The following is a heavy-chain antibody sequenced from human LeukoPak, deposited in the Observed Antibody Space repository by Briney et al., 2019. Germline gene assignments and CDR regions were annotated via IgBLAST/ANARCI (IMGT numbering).Heavy chain of an antibody. Sequence: PGGSLRLSCAASGFTFSSYAMTWVRQAPGKGLEWVSALSGGRSRAYYTDSVRGRFTISRDNSKNTLYLQMNNLRADDTAIYYRASNAGKWLVPFDYWGRGALVTVSS. CDR3: ASNAGKWLVPFDY. CDR2: LSGGRSRA. V-gene: IGHV3-23*01. CDR1: GFTFSSYA. D-gene: IGHD6-19*01. J-gene: IGHJ4*02.